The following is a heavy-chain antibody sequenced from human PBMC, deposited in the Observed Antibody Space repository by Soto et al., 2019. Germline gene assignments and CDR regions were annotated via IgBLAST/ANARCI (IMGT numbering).Heavy chain of an antibody. V-gene: IGHV4-4*02. Sequence: ETLSLTCAVSAGSISSNSWWIWVRQPPGKGLEWIGEIYHTGSTTYSPSLKSPVTISVDKSKNQFSLKLSSVTAADTAVYYCARRGDGSGSLDYWGRGTLVTVSS. CDR3: ARRGDGSGSLDY. CDR2: IYHTGST. J-gene: IGHJ4*02. CDR1: AGSISSNSW. D-gene: IGHD3-10*01.